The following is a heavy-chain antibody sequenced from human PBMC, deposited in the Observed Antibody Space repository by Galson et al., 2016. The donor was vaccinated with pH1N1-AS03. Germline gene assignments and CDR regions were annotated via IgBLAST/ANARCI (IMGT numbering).Heavy chain of an antibody. CDR3: ASGAYDILTGYYNSAPFDY. CDR2: MTPNNGNT. J-gene: IGHJ4*02. Sequence: SVKVSCKASGYTFTTYDINWVRQAAGQGLEWMGWMTPNNGNTGYAQRFQGRVTMTRNTSISTAYMELSGLQSEDTAVYYCASGAYDILTGYYNSAPFDYWGRGTLITVSS. D-gene: IGHD3-9*01. V-gene: IGHV1-8*01. CDR1: GYTFTTYD.